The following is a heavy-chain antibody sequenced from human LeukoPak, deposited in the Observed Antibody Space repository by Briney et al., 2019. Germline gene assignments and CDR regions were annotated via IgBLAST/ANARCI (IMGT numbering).Heavy chain of an antibody. CDR3: AKDRPYITSWYGCSTP. Sequence: GGSLRLSCAASGFTFSSNGMTWVRQAPGKGLEWVSTISDSAGGAHYADSVKGRFTISRDSSRSTLYLQMHSLRAEDTAVYYCAKDRPYITSWYGCSTPWGQGTLVIVSS. J-gene: IGHJ5*02. D-gene: IGHD6-13*01. V-gene: IGHV3-23*01. CDR2: ISDSAGGA. CDR1: GFTFSSNG.